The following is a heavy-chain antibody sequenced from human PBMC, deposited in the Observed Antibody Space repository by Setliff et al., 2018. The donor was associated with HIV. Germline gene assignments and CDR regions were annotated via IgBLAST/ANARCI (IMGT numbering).Heavy chain of an antibody. J-gene: IGHJ4*02. CDR3: AKDVEWFPVPDRSGYMDY. CDR2: VHSSGGRT. Sequence: GGSLRLSCAASGFTFSSSAVNWVRQAPGKGLEWVSAVHSSGGRTYYADSVRGRFTISRDNPKNTVYLQMNSLRLEDTAVYYCAKDVEWFPVPDRSGYMDYWGQGTLVTVSS. D-gene: IGHD3-22*01. CDR1: GFTFSSSA. V-gene: IGHV3-23*01.